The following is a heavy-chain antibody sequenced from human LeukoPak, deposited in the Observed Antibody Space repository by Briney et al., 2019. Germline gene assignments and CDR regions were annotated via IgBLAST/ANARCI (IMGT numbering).Heavy chain of an antibody. J-gene: IGHJ3*02. CDR1: GGSFSGYY. CDR2: INHSGST. V-gene: IGHV4-34*01. CDR3: ARESTFDI. Sequence: SETLSLTCAVYGGSFSGYYWSWIRQPPGKGLEWIGEINHSGSTNYNPSLKSRVTISVDTSKNQFSLKLSSVTAADTAVYYCARESTFDIWGQGTVVTVSS.